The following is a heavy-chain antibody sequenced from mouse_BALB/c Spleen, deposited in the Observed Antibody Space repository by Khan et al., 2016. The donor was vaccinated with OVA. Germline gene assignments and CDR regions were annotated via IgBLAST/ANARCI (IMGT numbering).Heavy chain of an antibody. D-gene: IGHD1-3*01. CDR3: TRGGYSSFAD. CDR2: IYPGNSDT. V-gene: IGHV1-5*01. Sequence: VQLQQSGTVLARPGASVKMSCKASGYSFTSYWMYWIKQRPGQGLEWIGGIYPGNSDTSYNQKFKGKAKLTAGTSASTAYMEFSSLTNEDSAVYYCTRGGYSSFADWGQGTLVTVSA. J-gene: IGHJ3*01. CDR1: GYSFTSYW.